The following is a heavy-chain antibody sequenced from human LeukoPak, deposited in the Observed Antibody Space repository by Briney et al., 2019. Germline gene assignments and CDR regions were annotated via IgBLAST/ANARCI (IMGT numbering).Heavy chain of an antibody. D-gene: IGHD5-24*01. Sequence: GGSLRLSCAASGFTFSDYYMSWIRQAPGKGLEWVSYISSSGSTIYYADAVKGRFTISRDNAKNSLYLQMNSLRAEDTAAYYCASSAPKRWLQYSGAFDIWGQGTMVTVSS. J-gene: IGHJ3*02. V-gene: IGHV3-11*01. CDR2: ISSSGSTI. CDR3: ASSAPKRWLQYSGAFDI. CDR1: GFTFSDYY.